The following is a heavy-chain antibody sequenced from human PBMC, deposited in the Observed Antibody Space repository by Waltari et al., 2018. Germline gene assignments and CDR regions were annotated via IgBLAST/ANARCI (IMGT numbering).Heavy chain of an antibody. V-gene: IGHV3-7*04. CDR2: IKGDGGEK. D-gene: IGHD3-10*01. CDR1: GFTFNSYW. Sequence: EVQLVESGGSLVKPGGSLRLTCAASGFTFNSYWIYWIRQAPGKGLEWVADIKGDGGEKYYLYSLKGRITISRDNAKNSLYLEMNSLRAEDTAVYFCARGSNGAFDYWGQGTLVTVSS. CDR3: ARGSNGAFDY. J-gene: IGHJ4*02.